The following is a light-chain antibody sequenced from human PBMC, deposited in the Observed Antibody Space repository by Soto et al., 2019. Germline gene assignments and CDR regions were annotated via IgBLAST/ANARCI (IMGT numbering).Light chain of an antibody. CDR1: QSVSSN. CDR3: QQYNNWPPKWT. J-gene: IGKJ1*01. Sequence: EIVMTQSPATLSVSPGERATLSCRASQSVSSNLAWYQQKPGQAPRLLIYGASTRATGIPARFSGSESGTEFTLTISSLQSEDFAVYYCQQYNNWPPKWTFGQGTKVEIK. V-gene: IGKV3-15*01. CDR2: GAS.